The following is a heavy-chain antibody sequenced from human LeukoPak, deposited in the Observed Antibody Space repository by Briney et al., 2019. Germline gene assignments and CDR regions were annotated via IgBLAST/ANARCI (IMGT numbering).Heavy chain of an antibody. CDR1: GYTFTGYY. J-gene: IGHJ5*02. V-gene: IGHV1-2*02. CDR3: ARVTPENWFDP. CDR2: INPNSGGT. Sequence: ASVKVSCKASGYTFTGYYMHWVRQAPGQGLEWMGWINPNSGGTNFAQNFQGRVTMTRDTSISTAYMELSRLRSDDTAVYYCARVTPENWFDPWGQGTLVTVSS.